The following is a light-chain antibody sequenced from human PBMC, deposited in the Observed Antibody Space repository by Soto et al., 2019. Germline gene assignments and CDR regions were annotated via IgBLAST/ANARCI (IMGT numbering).Light chain of an antibody. CDR2: GAS. V-gene: IGKV3-20*01. CDR1: QSVSSSY. J-gene: IGKJ4*01. Sequence: EIVLTQSPGTLSLSPGERATLSCRASQSVSSSYLAWYQQKPGQAPRLLIYGASSRATGIPDRFSASGSGTEFTLTISRLEPEDVAVYYCQHYGSSPGLTFGGGTKVDIK. CDR3: QHYGSSPGLT.